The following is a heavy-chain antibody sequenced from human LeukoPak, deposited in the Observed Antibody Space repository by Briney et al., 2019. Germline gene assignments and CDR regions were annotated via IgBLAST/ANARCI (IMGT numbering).Heavy chain of an antibody. J-gene: IGHJ4*02. D-gene: IGHD2-2*01. CDR3: ARDGQGRYQLPKY. CDR1: GGSFSGYY. V-gene: IGHV4-34*01. CDR2: INHSGST. Sequence: PSETLSLTCAVYGGSFSGYYWSWIRQPPGKGLEWIGEINHSGSTNYNPSLKSRVTISVDTSKNQFSLKLSSVTTADTAAYYCARDGQGRYQLPKYWGQGTLVTVSS.